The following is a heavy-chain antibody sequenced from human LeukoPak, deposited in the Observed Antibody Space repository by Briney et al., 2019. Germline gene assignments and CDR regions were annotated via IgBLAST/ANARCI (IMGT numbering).Heavy chain of an antibody. CDR1: GFIFSRHA. CDR3: AKGDDIGKHPIRAFYFDN. V-gene: IGHV3-23*01. CDR2: TGLNSVNT. J-gene: IGHJ4*02. D-gene: IGHD1-1*01. Sequence: GGSLRLSCTVSGFIFSRHAMSWVRQAPGKGLEWVSTTGLNSVNTLCADSVQGRFTISRDNSRNTLDLQIDNLRVDDTAVYYCAKGDDIGKHPIRAFYFDNWGQGTLVTVSS.